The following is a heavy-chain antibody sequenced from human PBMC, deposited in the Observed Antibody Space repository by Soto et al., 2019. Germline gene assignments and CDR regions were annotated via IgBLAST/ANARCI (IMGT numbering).Heavy chain of an antibody. CDR2: ISAYNCNA. Sequence: QVQLVQSGAEVKKPGASVKVSCKASGYTFTSYGISWVRQAPGQGPEWMGWISAYNCNANYAQTLQGRVTMTTDTXXXXXXXXXXXXXXXXXXXXXXXXXXXXXLSPRFDYWGQGTLVTVSS. J-gene: IGHJ4*02. CDR3: XXXXXXXLSPRFDY. CDR1: GYTFTSYG. V-gene: IGHV1-18*01.